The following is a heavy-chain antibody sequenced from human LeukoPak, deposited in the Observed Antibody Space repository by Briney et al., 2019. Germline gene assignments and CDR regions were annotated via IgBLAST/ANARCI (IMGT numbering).Heavy chain of an antibody. CDR2: ISSSSSTI. CDR1: GFTFSSYS. V-gene: IGHV3-48*04. D-gene: IGHD2-2*01. J-gene: IGHJ6*03. CDR3: ARDLGCSSTSCKGGYYYYMDV. Sequence: GGSLRLSCAAPGFTFSSYSMNWVRQAPGKGLEWVSYISSSSSTIYYADSVKGRFTISRDNAKNSLYLQMNSLRAEDTAVYYCARDLGCSSTSCKGGYYYYMDVWGKGTTVTVSS.